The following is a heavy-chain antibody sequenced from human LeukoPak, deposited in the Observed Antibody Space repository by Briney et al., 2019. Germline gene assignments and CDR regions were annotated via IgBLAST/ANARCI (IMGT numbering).Heavy chain of an antibody. CDR1: GFTFSSYS. CDR3: AKGRILWFGEQSDFDY. Sequence: PGGSLRLSCAASGFTFSSYSMNWVRQAPGKGLEYISTISDSGAYTYYADFAKGRFTVSRDNSKNMVFLEVNSLRAEDTATYFCAKGRILWFGEQSDFDYWGQGTLVTVSS. V-gene: IGHV3-23*01. J-gene: IGHJ4*02. CDR2: ISDSGAYT. D-gene: IGHD3-10*01.